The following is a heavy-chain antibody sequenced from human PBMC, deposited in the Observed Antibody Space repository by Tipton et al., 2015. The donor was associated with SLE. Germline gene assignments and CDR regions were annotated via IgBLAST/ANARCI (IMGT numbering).Heavy chain of an antibody. CDR2: VYDSGTT. CDR1: GGSIRNYF. J-gene: IGHJ5*02. CDR3: ARGSRWFDDFWSGYPLGNWFDP. V-gene: IGHV4-59*01. Sequence: TLSLTCTVSGGSIRNYFWHWIRQSPGKGLEWIGFVYDSGTTKYNPSLKSRLTISVDTSKNHFSLKLTSVTAADTAIYYCARGSRWFDDFWSGYPLGNWFDPWGQGTQVTVSS. D-gene: IGHD3-3*01.